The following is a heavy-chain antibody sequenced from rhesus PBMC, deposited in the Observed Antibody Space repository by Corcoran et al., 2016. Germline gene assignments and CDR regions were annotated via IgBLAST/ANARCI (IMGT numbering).Heavy chain of an antibody. D-gene: IGHD6-13*01. CDR1: GGSISDSYR. V-gene: IGHV4S10*01. Sequence: QVQLQESGPGVVKPSETLSLTCAVSGGSISDSYRWSWIRQPPGKGLEWSGYIYGSRTSTNYHPPLTSRVTISKATSKNQFSLKLSSVTATDTAVYYCARLGYSSWPKPRYYGLDSWGQGVVVTVSS. CDR3: ARLGYSSWPKPRYYGLDS. CDR2: IYGSRTST. J-gene: IGHJ6*01.